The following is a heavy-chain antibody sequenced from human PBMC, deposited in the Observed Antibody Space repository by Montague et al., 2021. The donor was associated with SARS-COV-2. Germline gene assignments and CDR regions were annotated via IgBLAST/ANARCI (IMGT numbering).Heavy chain of an antibody. V-gene: IGHV4-34*01. CDR2: INHSGST. CDR1: GASFNGYY. J-gene: IGHJ4*02. D-gene: IGHD5-24*01. Sequence: SETLSLTCAVYGASFNGYYWTWIRQPPGKGLEWIGEINHSGSTSYNPSPRSRVTISVDTSKNQFSFKLTSVTAADTAVYYCTRRLHGFNRHYFDYWGQGTLVTVSS. CDR3: TRRLHGFNRHYFDY.